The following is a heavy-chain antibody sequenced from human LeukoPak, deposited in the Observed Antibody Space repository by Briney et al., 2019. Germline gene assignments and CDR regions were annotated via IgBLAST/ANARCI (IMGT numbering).Heavy chain of an antibody. D-gene: IGHD2-8*02. Sequence: SETLSLTCTVSSGFITSQSYYWGWIRQPPGKGLEWIGSIFHSGSRLYNPALESRVTISVDTSQNQFSLKMTSVTAADTAVYYCAKDGFDDVTGPDVFDVWGQGTMVIVSS. J-gene: IGHJ3*01. CDR2: IFHSGSR. V-gene: IGHV4-39*07. CDR3: AKDGFDDVTGPDVFDV. CDR1: SGFITSQSYY.